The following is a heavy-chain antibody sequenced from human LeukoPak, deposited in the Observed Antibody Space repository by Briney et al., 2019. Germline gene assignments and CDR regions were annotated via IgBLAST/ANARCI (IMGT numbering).Heavy chain of an antibody. V-gene: IGHV3-74*01. D-gene: IGHD7-27*01. Sequence: PGGSLRLSCAASGFTFSNYWMHWVRQAPGKGLVWVSRINSDGSSTSYADSVKGRFTISRDNAKNTLYLEMNSLRAKDTAVYYCASFFLGSWYFDLWGRGTLVTVSS. J-gene: IGHJ2*01. CDR2: INSDGSST. CDR1: GFTFSNYW. CDR3: ASFFLGSWYFDL.